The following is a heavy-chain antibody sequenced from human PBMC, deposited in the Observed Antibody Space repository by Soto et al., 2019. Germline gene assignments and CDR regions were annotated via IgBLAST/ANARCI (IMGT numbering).Heavy chain of an antibody. J-gene: IGHJ3*01. CDR2: INPNSGGT. D-gene: IGHD4-17*01. Sequence: QVQLVQSGAEVKKPGASVKVSCKASGYTFTGYYMHWVRQAPGQGLEWMGWINPNSGGTNYAQKFQGWVTMTRDTSISTAYMELSRLRSDDTAVYYCARDRAPTVTTSFLRFAFDFWGQGTMVTVSS. V-gene: IGHV1-2*04. CDR1: GYTFTGYY. CDR3: ARDRAPTVTTSFLRFAFDF.